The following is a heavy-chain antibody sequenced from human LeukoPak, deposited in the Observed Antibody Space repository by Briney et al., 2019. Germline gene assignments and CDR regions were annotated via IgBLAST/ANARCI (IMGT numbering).Heavy chain of an antibody. V-gene: IGHV4-34*01. Sequence: PSETLSLTCAVYGGSFSGYYWSWIRQPPGKGLEWIGEINHSGSTNYNPSLKSRVTISVDTSKNQFSLKLSSVTAADTAVYYCARSPRNQWLVRNDFDYWGQGTLVTVSS. CDR3: ARSPRNQWLVRNDFDY. CDR1: GGSFSGYY. J-gene: IGHJ4*02. CDR2: INHSGST. D-gene: IGHD6-19*01.